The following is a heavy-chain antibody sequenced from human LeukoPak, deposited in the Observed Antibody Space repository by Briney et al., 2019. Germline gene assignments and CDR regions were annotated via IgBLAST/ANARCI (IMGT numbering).Heavy chain of an antibody. CDR2: IYPGDSDT. CDR3: ARLDYDILTGYQGRGVVWFDP. D-gene: IGHD3-9*01. J-gene: IGHJ5*02. V-gene: IGHV5-51*01. CDR1: GYSFTSYW. Sequence: GESLKISCKGSGYSFTSYWIGWVRQMPGKGLEWMGIIYPGDSDTRYSPSFQGQVTISADKSISTAYLEWSSLKASDTAMYYCARLDYDILTGYQGRGVVWFDPWGQGTLVTVSS.